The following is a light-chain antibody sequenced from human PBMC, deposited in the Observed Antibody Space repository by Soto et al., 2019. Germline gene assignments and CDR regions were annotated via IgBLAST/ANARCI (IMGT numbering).Light chain of an antibody. CDR3: QQSNSFPLT. V-gene: IGKV1-12*01. CDR2: PAS. CDR1: QGISNS. Sequence: DVQMTQSPSSVSASVGDRVTITCRASQGISNSLAWYQQKPGKAPKVLIYPASSLQSGVPSRFSGSGSVTEFALPVSSLQPEDFETYYCQQSNSFPLTFGGGTKVEIK. J-gene: IGKJ4*01.